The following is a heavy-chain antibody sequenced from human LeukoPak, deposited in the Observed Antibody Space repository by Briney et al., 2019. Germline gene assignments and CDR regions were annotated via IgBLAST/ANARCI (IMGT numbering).Heavy chain of an antibody. CDR3: ARVQYYYGSGSKYYFDY. Sequence: SETLSLTCTVSGGSISSYYWSWIRQPAGKGLEWIGCIYTSGSTNYNPSLKSRVTMSVDTSKNQFSLKLSSVTAADTAVYYCARVQYYYGSGSKYYFDYWGQGTLVTVSS. V-gene: IGHV4-4*07. J-gene: IGHJ4*02. CDR1: GGSISSYY. CDR2: IYTSGST. D-gene: IGHD3-10*01.